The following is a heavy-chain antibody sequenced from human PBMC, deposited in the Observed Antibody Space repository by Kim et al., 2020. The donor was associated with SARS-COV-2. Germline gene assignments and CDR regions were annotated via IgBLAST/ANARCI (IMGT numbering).Heavy chain of an antibody. CDR1: GFTFDDYA. Sequence: GGSLRLSCAASGFTFDDYAMHWVRQAPGKGLEWVSGISWNSGSIGYADSVKGRFTISRDNAKNSLYLQMNSLRAEDTALYYCAKDREVRSGWYMGFDYWGQGTLVTVSS. CDR3: AKDREVRSGWYMGFDY. J-gene: IGHJ4*02. CDR2: ISWNSGSI. D-gene: IGHD6-19*01. V-gene: IGHV3-9*01.